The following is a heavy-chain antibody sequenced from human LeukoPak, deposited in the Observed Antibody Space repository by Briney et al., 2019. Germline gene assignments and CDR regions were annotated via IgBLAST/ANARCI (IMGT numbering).Heavy chain of an antibody. CDR3: ARVFLDYGDYVLDY. J-gene: IGHJ4*02. CDR2: ISSSSSYI. V-gene: IGHV3-21*01. Sequence: GGSLRLSCAASGFTFSRYSMNWVRQAPGKGLEWVSSISSSSSYIYYADSVKGRFTISRDNAKNSLYLQMNSLRAEDTAVYYCARVFLDYGDYVLDYWGQGTLVTVSS. D-gene: IGHD4-17*01. CDR1: GFTFSRYS.